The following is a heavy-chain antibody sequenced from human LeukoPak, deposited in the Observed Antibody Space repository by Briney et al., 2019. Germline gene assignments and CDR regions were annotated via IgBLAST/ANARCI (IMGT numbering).Heavy chain of an antibody. J-gene: IGHJ4*02. CDR3: ARVASGWCFDY. D-gene: IGHD6-19*01. CDR1: GFTFSSYS. CDR2: ISSSSYI. V-gene: IGHV3-21*01. Sequence: GGSLRLSCAASGFTFSSYSMNWVRQAPGKGLEWVSSISSSSYIYYADSVKGRFTISRDNAKNSLYLQMNSLRAEDTAVYYCARVASGWCFDYWGQGTLVTVSS.